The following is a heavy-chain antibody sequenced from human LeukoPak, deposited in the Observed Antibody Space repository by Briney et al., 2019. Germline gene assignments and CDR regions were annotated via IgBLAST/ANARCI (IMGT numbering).Heavy chain of an antibody. CDR1: GFTFSSYA. Sequence: GGSLRLSCAASGFTFSSYAMSWVRHAPGKGLEWVSAISGSGGSTYYADSVKGRFTISRDNSKNTLYLQMNSLRAEDTAVYYCSTTGGLQYYYYGMDVWGQGTTVTVSS. D-gene: IGHD1-26*01. J-gene: IGHJ6*02. V-gene: IGHV3-23*01. CDR3: STTGGLQYYYYGMDV. CDR2: ISGSGGST.